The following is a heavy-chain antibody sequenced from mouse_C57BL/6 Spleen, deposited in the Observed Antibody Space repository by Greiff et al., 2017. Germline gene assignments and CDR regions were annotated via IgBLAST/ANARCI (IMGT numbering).Heavy chain of an antibody. Sequence: DVQLVESGEGLVKPGGSLTLSCAASGFTFSSYAMSWVRQTPEKRLEWVAYISSGGDYIYYADTVKGRFTISRDNARNTLYLQMSSLKSEDTAMYYCTRDKPPITTVVDWYFDVWGTGTTVTVSS. D-gene: IGHD1-1*01. V-gene: IGHV5-9-1*02. CDR2: ISSGGDYI. CDR1: GFTFSSYA. J-gene: IGHJ1*03. CDR3: TRDKPPITTVVDWYFDV.